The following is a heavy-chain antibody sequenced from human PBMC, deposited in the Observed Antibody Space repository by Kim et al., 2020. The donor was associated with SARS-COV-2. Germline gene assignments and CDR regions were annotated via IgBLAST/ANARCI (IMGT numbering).Heavy chain of an antibody. J-gene: IGHJ3*02. D-gene: IGHD3-9*01. CDR3: VKPELRYFDWLLNAFDI. V-gene: IGHV3-64D*06. CDR1: GFTFSSYA. CDR2: ISSNGGST. Sequence: GGSLRLSCSASGFTFSSYAMHWVRQAPGKGLEYVSAISSNGGSTYYADSVKGRFTISRDNSKNTLYLQMSSLRAEDTAVYYCVKPELRYFDWLLNAFDIWGQGTMVTVSS.